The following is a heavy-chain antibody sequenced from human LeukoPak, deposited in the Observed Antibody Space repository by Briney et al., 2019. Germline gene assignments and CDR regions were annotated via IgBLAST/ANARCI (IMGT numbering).Heavy chain of an antibody. V-gene: IGHV4-39*07. CDR1: GGSISSSSYY. J-gene: IGHJ5*02. Sequence: SETLSLTCTVSGGSISSSSYYWGWIRQPPGKGLEWIGSIYYSGSTYYNPSLKSRVTISVDTSKNQFSLKLSSVTAADTAVYYCARDGSRITIFGFDPWGQGTLVTVSS. D-gene: IGHD3-3*01. CDR2: IYYSGST. CDR3: ARDGSRITIFGFDP.